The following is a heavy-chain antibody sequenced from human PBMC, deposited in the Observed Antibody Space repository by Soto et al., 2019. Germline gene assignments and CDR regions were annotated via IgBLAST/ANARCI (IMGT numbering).Heavy chain of an antibody. CDR3: ARGQKGSGRLLGHAFDI. D-gene: IGHD3-10*01. CDR2: INHSGST. V-gene: IGHV4-34*01. J-gene: IGHJ3*02. Sequence: TSETLSLTCAVYGGSFSGYYWSWIRQPPGKGLEWIGEINHSGSTNYNPSLKSRVTISVDTSKNQFSLKLSSVTAADTAVYYCARGQKGSGRLLGHAFDIWGQGTMVTVSS. CDR1: GGSFSGYY.